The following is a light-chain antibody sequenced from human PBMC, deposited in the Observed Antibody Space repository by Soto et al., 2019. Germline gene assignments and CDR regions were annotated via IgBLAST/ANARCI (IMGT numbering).Light chain of an antibody. V-gene: IGKV3-20*01. CDR2: GVS. CDR3: HQYGRSPGS. CDR1: QPVTNNY. J-gene: IGKJ1*01. Sequence: EIVLTQSPGTLSSSPGGRAPLSCRATQPVTNNYLAGYPPERGQAPRLLIWGVSIRAADRPARFSGGGSGTDFTLTISRLEIEDFAIYYCHQYGRSPGSFGQGTKVDIK.